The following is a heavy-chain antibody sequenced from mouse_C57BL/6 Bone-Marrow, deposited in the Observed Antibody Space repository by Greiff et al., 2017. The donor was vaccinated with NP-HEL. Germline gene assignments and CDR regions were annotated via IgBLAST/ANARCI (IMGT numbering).Heavy chain of an antibody. CDR2: IYPGSGST. CDR1: GYTFTSYW. V-gene: IGHV1-55*01. CDR3: ARVITTVVASCDY. Sequence: QVQLQQPGAELVKPGASVKMSCKASGYTFTSYWITWVKQRPGQGLEWIGDIYPGSGSTTYNEKLQSKATLTVDTSSSTAYMQLSILTSEDSAVYYCARVITTVVASCDYWGQGTTLTVSS. J-gene: IGHJ2*01. D-gene: IGHD1-1*01.